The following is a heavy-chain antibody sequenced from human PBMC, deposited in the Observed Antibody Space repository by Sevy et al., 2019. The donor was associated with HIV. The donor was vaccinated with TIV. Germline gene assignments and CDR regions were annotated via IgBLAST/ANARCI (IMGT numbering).Heavy chain of an antibody. D-gene: IGHD3-10*01. V-gene: IGHV3-74*01. CDR3: ARDNLEKNGWELFH. CDR2: INSDGSST. Sequence: GGSLRLSCAASGFTFSRYWMHWVRQAPGKGLVWVSRINSDGSSTSYADSVKGRFTISRDNAKNTLYLQMNSLRAEDTAVYYCARDNLEKNGWELFHWGQGTLVTVSS. J-gene: IGHJ4*02. CDR1: GFTFSRYW.